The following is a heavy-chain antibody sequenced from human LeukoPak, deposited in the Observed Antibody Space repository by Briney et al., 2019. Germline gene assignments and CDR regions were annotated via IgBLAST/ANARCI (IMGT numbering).Heavy chain of an antibody. J-gene: IGHJ4*02. Sequence: GGSLRLSCAASGFTFNSSGMNWVRQAPGKGLEWVSSICDTGKNTYHADSAKGRFTISRDNSKNTLYLQMNSLRADDTAVYYCAKRVPYSSSSVYFDFWGLGTLVTVSS. CDR1: GFTFNSSG. D-gene: IGHD6-6*01. CDR3: AKRVPYSSSSVYFDF. V-gene: IGHV3-23*01. CDR2: ICDTGKNT.